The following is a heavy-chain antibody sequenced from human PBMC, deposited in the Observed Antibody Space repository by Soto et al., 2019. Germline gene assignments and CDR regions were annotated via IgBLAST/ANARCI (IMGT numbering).Heavy chain of an antibody. J-gene: IGHJ4*02. D-gene: IGHD2-15*01. CDR2: ISGSGGST. Sequence: GGSLRLSCAASGFTFSSYAMSWVRQAPGKGLEWVSAISGSGGSTYYADSVKGRFTISRDNSKNTLYLQMNSLRAEDTAVYFCAKARGGLYVVVVAARALDYWGQGTLVTVSS. V-gene: IGHV3-23*01. CDR3: AKARGGLYVVVVAARALDY. CDR1: GFTFSSYA.